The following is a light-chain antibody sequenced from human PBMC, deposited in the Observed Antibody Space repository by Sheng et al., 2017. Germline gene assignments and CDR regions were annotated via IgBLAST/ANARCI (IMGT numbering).Light chain of an antibody. V-gene: IGKV3-15*01. Sequence: EILMTQSPATLSASPGEGATLSCRASQSLSNNLAWYQQKPGQAPRLLIYGASTRATGIPARFSGSGSGTEFTLTISSLQSEDFAVYYCQQYNNWPRTFGQGTEGGN. J-gene: IGKJ1*01. CDR1: QSLSNN. CDR2: GAS. CDR3: QQYNNWPRT.